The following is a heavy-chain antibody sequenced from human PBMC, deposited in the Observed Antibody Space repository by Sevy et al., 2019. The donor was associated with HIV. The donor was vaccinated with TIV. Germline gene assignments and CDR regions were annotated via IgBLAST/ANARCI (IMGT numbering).Heavy chain of an antibody. D-gene: IGHD2-15*01. V-gene: IGHV3-15*01. Sequence: GGSLRLSCAAFGFTFTNAWMSWVRQAPGKGLEWVGRIKSKTDAGTTDYAAPVKGRFTISRDDSKNTLYLHMNSLKTEDTAVYYCTLEGLYCSGGSCYSEGFDSWGQGTLVTVSS. J-gene: IGHJ4*02. CDR2: IKSKTDAGTT. CDR1: GFTFTNAW. CDR3: TLEGLYCSGGSCYSEGFDS.